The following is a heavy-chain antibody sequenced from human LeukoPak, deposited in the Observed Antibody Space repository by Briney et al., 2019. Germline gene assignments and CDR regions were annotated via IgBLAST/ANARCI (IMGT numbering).Heavy chain of an antibody. D-gene: IGHD6-19*01. CDR2: ISDSGRTI. J-gene: IGHJ5*02. Sequence: GGSLRLSCAASGFIFSDYYMSWIRQAPGKGLEWISYISDSGRTIYYADSVKGRFTISRDNAKNSLYLQMNSLRAEDTAVYYCARVQFQWFDPWGQGTLVTVSS. CDR3: ARVQFQWFDP. V-gene: IGHV3-11*04. CDR1: GFIFSDYY.